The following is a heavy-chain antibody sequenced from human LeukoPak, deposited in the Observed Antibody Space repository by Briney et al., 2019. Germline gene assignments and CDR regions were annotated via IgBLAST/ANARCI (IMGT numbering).Heavy chain of an antibody. J-gene: IGHJ4*02. Sequence: PGGSLRLSCAASGFTFSSYEMSRVRQAPGKGLEWVSYISSGGNTIYYADSVKGRFTISRDNAKNSLYLQMNSLRAEDTAVYYCAREGTAMVSFDYWGQGTLVTVSS. CDR3: AREGTAMVSFDY. V-gene: IGHV3-48*03. CDR2: ISSGGNTI. D-gene: IGHD5-18*01. CDR1: GFTFSSYE.